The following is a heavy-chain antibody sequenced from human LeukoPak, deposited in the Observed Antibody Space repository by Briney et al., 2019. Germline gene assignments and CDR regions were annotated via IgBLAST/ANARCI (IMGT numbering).Heavy chain of an antibody. V-gene: IGHV1-18*01. Sequence: ASVKVSCKASGYTFTSYGISWVRQAPGQGLEWMGWISAYNGNTTYAQKLQGRVTMTTDTSTSTAYMELRSLRSDDTAVYYCARDRIAAAGTFFGYWGQGTLVTVSS. J-gene: IGHJ4*02. CDR3: ARDRIAAAGTFFGY. CDR2: ISAYNGNT. CDR1: GYTFTSYG. D-gene: IGHD6-13*01.